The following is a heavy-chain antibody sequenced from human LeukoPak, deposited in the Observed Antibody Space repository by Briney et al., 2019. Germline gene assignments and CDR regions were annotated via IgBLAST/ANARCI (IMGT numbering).Heavy chain of an antibody. Sequence: ASVKVSCKASGYTFTSYGISWVRQAPGQGLEWMGWISAYNGNTNYAQKLQGRVTMTTDTSTSTAYVELRSLRSDDTAVYYCARDLLRIVGATTPTFDYWGQGTLVTVSS. CDR1: GYTFTSYG. V-gene: IGHV1-18*01. CDR2: ISAYNGNT. J-gene: IGHJ4*02. CDR3: ARDLLRIVGATTPTFDY. D-gene: IGHD1-26*01.